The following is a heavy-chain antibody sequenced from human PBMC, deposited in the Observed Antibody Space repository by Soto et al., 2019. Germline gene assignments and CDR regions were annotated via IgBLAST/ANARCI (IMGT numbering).Heavy chain of an antibody. CDR1: GDSFSSYY. Sequence: SETLSLTCSVSGDSFSSYYWNWIRQTPGKGLEWIGYVYHNGHSNQNPSPKSRATISIDTSRNQFSLRLYSVTAADTAFYYCARGQSNNGYNFFDYWGQGALVTVSS. V-gene: IGHV4-59*01. D-gene: IGHD5-12*01. J-gene: IGHJ4*02. CDR3: ARGQSNNGYNFFDY. CDR2: VYHNGHS.